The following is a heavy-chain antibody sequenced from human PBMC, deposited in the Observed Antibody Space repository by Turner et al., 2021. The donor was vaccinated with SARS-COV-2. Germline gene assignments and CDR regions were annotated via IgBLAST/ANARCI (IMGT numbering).Heavy chain of an antibody. V-gene: IGHV4-39*01. CDR2: MYESGTN. J-gene: IGHJ4*02. Sequence: QLQASGPGVVTPSEPLSLTCTVSGGSTSIYDYYWDWIRQPPGMGLWWIGSMYESGTNNYNPSLRVRVTRLIDTSKNQFSLKVTSVTSTDSAVYYCARRGDYWGQGMLVTVSS. CDR1: GGSTSIYDYY. D-gene: IGHD3-16*01. CDR3: ARRGDY.